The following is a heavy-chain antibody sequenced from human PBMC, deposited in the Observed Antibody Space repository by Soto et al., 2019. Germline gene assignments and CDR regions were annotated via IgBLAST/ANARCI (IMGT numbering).Heavy chain of an antibody. D-gene: IGHD5-12*01. CDR2: INHSGST. CDR3: ARASTIRGFFGMDV. CDR1: GGSFSIYY. V-gene: IGHV4-34*01. Sequence: PSETLSLTCAVYGGSFSIYYWTWIRQPPGKGLEWIGEINHSGSTNYNPSLKSRVTISVDTSKNQFSLKVSSVTAADTAVYYCARASTIRGFFGMDVWGQGTTVTVPS. J-gene: IGHJ6*02.